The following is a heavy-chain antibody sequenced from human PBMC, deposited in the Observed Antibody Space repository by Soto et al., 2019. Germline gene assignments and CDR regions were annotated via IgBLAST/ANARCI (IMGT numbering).Heavy chain of an antibody. Sequence: PGGSLRLSCAASAFSFSTSWMHWVRQAPGEGLVWVSRINPDGRTINYADSVKGRFTISRDNAKNTLYLQMNILRVEDTPVYFCATARNYLFDSWGQGTLVTVSS. CDR3: ATARNYLFDS. CDR1: AFSFSTSW. V-gene: IGHV3-74*01. CDR2: INPDGRTI. J-gene: IGHJ4*02. D-gene: IGHD1-7*01.